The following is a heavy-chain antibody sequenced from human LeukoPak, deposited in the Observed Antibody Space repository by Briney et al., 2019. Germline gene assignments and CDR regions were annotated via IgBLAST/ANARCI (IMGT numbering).Heavy chain of an antibody. D-gene: IGHD2-15*01. Sequence: ASVKVSCKASGGTFSSYAISWVRQAPGQGLEWMGGIMPISGTANYAQKFQGRVTITADKPTNTAYMELSSLRSEDTAVYYCARERGYGGDYWGQGTLVTVSS. V-gene: IGHV1-69*06. CDR3: ARERGYGGDY. J-gene: IGHJ4*02. CDR1: GGTFSSYA. CDR2: IMPISGTA.